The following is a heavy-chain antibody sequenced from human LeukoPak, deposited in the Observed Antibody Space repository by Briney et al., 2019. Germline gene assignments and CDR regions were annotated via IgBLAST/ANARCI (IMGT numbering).Heavy chain of an antibody. CDR1: GFTFDDYG. V-gene: IGHV3-20*04. Sequence: GGSLRLSCAASGFTFDDYGMSWVRQAPGKGLEWVSGINWNGGSTGYADSVKGRFTISRDNSKNTLYLQMNSLRVEDTAVYYCARTDYGSGSYSDYWGQGTLVTVSS. CDR3: ARTDYGSGSYSDY. D-gene: IGHD3-10*01. CDR2: INWNGGST. J-gene: IGHJ4*02.